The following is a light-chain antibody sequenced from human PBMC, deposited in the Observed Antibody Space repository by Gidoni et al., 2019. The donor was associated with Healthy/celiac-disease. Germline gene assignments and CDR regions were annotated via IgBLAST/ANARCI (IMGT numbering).Light chain of an antibody. Sequence: DIQMTQSPSTLSASVGDRVTITCRASQSISSWLAWYQQKPGKAPKLLIYKASSLESGVPSRFSGSGSGTEFILTISSLQPDDFATYYCQQYNSYPITFXQXTRLXIK. V-gene: IGKV1-5*03. CDR1: QSISSW. CDR3: QQYNSYPIT. CDR2: KAS. J-gene: IGKJ5*01.